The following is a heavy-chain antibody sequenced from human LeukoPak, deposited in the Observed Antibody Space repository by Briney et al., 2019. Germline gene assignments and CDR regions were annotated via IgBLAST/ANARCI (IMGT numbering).Heavy chain of an antibody. J-gene: IGHJ5*02. CDR1: GYTFTGYY. Sequence: ASVKVSCKASGYTFTGYYMHWVRQAPGQGLEWMGWINPNSGGTNYAQKFQGRVTMIRDTSISTAYMELSRLRSDDTAVYYCARDWLEEYNWFDPWGQGTLVTVSS. CDR3: ARDWLEEYNWFDP. CDR2: INPNSGGT. D-gene: IGHD6-19*01. V-gene: IGHV1-2*02.